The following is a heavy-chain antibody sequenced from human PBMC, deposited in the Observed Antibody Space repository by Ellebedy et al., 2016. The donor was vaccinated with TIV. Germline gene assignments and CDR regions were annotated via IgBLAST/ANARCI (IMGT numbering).Heavy chain of an antibody. D-gene: IGHD4-17*01. CDR3: ATDGSYGDYLSPTHAFVI. CDR2: INQDGSEK. CDR1: GFTFRSYW. V-gene: IGHV3-7*01. Sequence: GGSLRLSCAASGFTFRSYWMSWVRQAPGKGLEWVGNINQDGSEKYYVDSVKGRFSISRDNAKNSLYLQMNSLSAEDTAVYYCATDGSYGDYLSPTHAFVIWGQGTMVTVSS. J-gene: IGHJ3*02.